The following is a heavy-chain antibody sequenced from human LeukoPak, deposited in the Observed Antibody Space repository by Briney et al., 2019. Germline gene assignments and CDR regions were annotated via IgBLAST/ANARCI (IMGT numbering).Heavy chain of an antibody. Sequence: SETLSLTCAVYGGSFSGYYWSWIRQPPGKGLEWIGEINHSGSTNYNPSLKSRVTISVDTSKNQFSLKLSSVTAADTAVYYCARGHYGDYVSLYYYYMDVWGKGTTVTVSS. D-gene: IGHD4-17*01. V-gene: IGHV4-34*01. CDR1: GGSFSGYY. CDR3: ARGHYGDYVSLYYYYMDV. J-gene: IGHJ6*03. CDR2: INHSGST.